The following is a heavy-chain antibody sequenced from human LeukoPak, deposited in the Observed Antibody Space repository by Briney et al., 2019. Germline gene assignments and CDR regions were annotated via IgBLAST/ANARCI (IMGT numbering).Heavy chain of an antibody. V-gene: IGHV1-69*01. J-gene: IGHJ4*02. CDR1: GGTFSSNT. CDR2: IIPIFGTA. D-gene: IGHD6-19*01. Sequence: SVKVSCKASGGTFSSNTISWVRQAPGQGLECMGGIIPIFGTANYAQKFQGRVTITADESTSTAYMELSSLRSEDTAVYYCARQYSSGWYSYWGQGTLVTVSS. CDR3: ARQYSSGWYSY.